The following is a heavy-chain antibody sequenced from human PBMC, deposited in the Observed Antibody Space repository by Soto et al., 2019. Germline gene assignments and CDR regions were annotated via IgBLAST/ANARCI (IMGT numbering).Heavy chain of an antibody. D-gene: IGHD7-27*01. J-gene: IGHJ4*02. CDR3: AKKSLGSITLPALYYFDY. Sequence: EVQLLESGGGLVQPGGSLRLSCEAPGLTFGNYAFSWVRQAPGKGREGVSVISGGGDATYYPDSVKGRFTTSRDNSKNTVYLQMNSLRAEDTAVYYCAKKSLGSITLPALYYFDYWGQGTLVTVSS. CDR1: GLTFGNYA. V-gene: IGHV3-23*01. CDR2: ISGGGDAT.